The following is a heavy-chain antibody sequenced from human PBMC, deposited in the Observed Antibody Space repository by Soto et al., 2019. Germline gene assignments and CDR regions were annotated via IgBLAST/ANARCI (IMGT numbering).Heavy chain of an antibody. CDR1: GFTFSSYV. Sequence: PGGSLRLSCAASGFTFSSYVMCWVRQAPEKGLEWVSAISGRGDYADYADSVKGRFTISRDNSKNTLYLQMNSLRAEDTALYYCAKGIAARLVAYWGQGTLVTVSS. V-gene: IGHV3-23*01. CDR3: AKGIAARLVAY. J-gene: IGHJ4*02. D-gene: IGHD6-6*01. CDR2: ISGRGDYA.